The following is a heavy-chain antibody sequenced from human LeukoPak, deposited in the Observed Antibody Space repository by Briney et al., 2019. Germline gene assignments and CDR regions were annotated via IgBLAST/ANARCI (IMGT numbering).Heavy chain of an antibody. CDR1: GYTFTGYY. Sequence: ASVNVSCKSSGYTFTGYYMHWVRQAPGQGLEWMGWINPNSGGTNYAQKFQGRVTMTRDTSISTAYMELRRLRSDDTAVYYCARPSVRGVIMGWFDPWGQGTLVTVSS. V-gene: IGHV1-2*02. CDR3: ARPSVRGVIMGWFDP. CDR2: INPNSGGT. D-gene: IGHD3-10*01. J-gene: IGHJ5*02.